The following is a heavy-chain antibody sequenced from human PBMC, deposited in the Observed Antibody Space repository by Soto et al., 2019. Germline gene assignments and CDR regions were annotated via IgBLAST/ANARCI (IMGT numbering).Heavy chain of an antibody. CDR1: GGTFSSYA. CDR2: IIPTFGTP. CDR3: ARPSVYYDFWSGYPTFDH. J-gene: IGHJ4*02. Sequence: QVQLVQSGAEVKKPGSSVKVSCKASGGTFSSYAINWVRQAPGQGLEWMGGIIPTFGTPNYAQKFQGRVTITADESTSTAYMELSSLRSEDTAVYYCARPSVYYDFWSGYPTFDHRGQGTLVTVSS. V-gene: IGHV1-69*01. D-gene: IGHD3-3*01.